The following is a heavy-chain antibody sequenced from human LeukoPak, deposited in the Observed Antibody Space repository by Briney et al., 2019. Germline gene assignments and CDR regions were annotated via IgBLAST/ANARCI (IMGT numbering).Heavy chain of an antibody. CDR3: ARHTIVSHLAWFDP. CDR1: VDLNSSYY. V-gene: IGHV4-59*08. Sequence: PSDTLSLTCNVSVDLNSSYYWIWTRQPPGKGLEWIGYIYYTGSTNYNPCLKSRVTISVDTSKNQFSLKLSSVTAADTAIYYCARHTIVSHLAWFDPWGPGTLVTVSS. D-gene: IGHD1-26*01. CDR2: IYYTGST. J-gene: IGHJ5*02.